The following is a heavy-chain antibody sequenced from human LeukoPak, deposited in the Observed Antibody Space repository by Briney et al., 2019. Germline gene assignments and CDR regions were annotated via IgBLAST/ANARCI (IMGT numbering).Heavy chain of an antibody. D-gene: IGHD6-13*01. Sequence: PGGSLRLSCTASGFTFSSYTMTWVRQAPGKGLKWVSTITTGDGNTYYADSVKGRFTVSRDDSKNTLYLQMNSLRAEDTAVYYCAKTRPLDSSSWSHGDYWGQGTLVTVSS. CDR2: ITTGDGNT. V-gene: IGHV3-23*01. CDR1: GFTFSSYT. CDR3: AKTRPLDSSSWSHGDY. J-gene: IGHJ4*02.